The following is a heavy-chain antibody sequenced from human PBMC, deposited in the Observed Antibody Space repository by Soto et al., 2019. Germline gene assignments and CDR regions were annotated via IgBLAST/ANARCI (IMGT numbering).Heavy chain of an antibody. CDR2: ITNTGGST. Sequence: GGSLRLSCAGSGFTFSSHAVSWVRQAPGKGLECVSSITNTGGSTYYADSVKGRFTISRDNSTSTVSMELSSLRYEDTALYYCTRGGAIVVVTAPFDLWGQGTLVTVSS. CDR3: TRGGAIVVVTAPFDL. D-gene: IGHD2-21*02. J-gene: IGHJ5*02. CDR1: GFTFSSHA. V-gene: IGHV3-23*01.